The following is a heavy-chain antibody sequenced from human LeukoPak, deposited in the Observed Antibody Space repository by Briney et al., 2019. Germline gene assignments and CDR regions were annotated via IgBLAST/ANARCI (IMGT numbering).Heavy chain of an antibody. D-gene: IGHD2-8*01. CDR1: GFSFSNYA. V-gene: IGHV3-23*01. Sequence: GGSLRLSCAASGFSFSNYAMNWVRQAPGKGLEWVSTITGSGGSTHYADSVKGRFTISRDNSENTLYLQMNSLRADDTAVYYCAKGLKPAMASRSNYFDYWGQGALVTVPS. CDR2: ITGSGGST. CDR3: AKGLKPAMASRSNYFDY. J-gene: IGHJ4*02.